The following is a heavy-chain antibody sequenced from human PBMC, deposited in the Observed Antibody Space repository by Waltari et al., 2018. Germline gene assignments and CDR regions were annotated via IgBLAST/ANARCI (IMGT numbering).Heavy chain of an antibody. CDR1: GYTFTDYY. J-gene: IGHJ3*02. CDR3: ATGLYSGYDFTAFDI. D-gene: IGHD5-12*01. CDR2: VDTEDGET. V-gene: IGHV1-69-2*01. Sequence: EVQLVQSGAEVKKPGATVKISCKVSGYTFTDYYMHWLQQAPGKGLEWMGLVDTEDGETIDAGKFQGRGTITADTSTDTAYMELSSLRSEDTAVYYCATGLYSGYDFTAFDIWGQGTMVTVSS.